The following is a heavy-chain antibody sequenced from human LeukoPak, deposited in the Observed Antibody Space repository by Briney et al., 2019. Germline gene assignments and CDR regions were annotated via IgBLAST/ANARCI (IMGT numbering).Heavy chain of an antibody. CDR1: GFTFTRYA. V-gene: IGHV3-30*04. CDR2: VSYDGNDK. Sequence: GRSLRLSCVASGFTFTRYAMHWVRQAPGKGLEWVTVVSYDGNDKYYADSVKGRFTIPRDNSKNTVYLQMNSLRAEDTAVYYCARDDALATDGFDSWGQGTLVTVSS. D-gene: IGHD5-24*01. CDR3: ARDDALATDGFDS. J-gene: IGHJ4*02.